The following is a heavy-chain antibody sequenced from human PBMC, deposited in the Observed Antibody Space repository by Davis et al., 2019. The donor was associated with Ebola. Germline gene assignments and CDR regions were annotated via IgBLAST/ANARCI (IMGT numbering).Heavy chain of an antibody. CDR1: GDSVSSNSAA. V-gene: IGHV6-1*01. Sequence: HSQTLSLTCAISGDSVSSNSAAWNWIRQSPSRGLEWLGRTYYRSKWYNDYAVSVKSRITINPDTSKNQFSLQLNSVTPEDTAVYYCARVNGFEMATISGYYFDYWGQGTLVTVSS. D-gene: IGHD5-24*01. CDR3: ARVNGFEMATISGYYFDY. CDR2: TYYRSKWYN. J-gene: IGHJ4*02.